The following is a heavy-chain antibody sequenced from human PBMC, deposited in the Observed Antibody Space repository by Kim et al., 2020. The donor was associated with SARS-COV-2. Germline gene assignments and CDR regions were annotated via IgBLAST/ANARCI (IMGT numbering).Heavy chain of an antibody. Sequence: GGSLRLSCAATGFTFSYYWMHWVRQTPGEGLVWVARISSDGSSITYADSMRGRFIAYRDNPRNTVYLQMVSLRVDDTAVYYCARDRAGGTPFDIWGQGALATVSS. J-gene: IGHJ4*02. CDR1: GFTFSYYW. CDR3: ARDRAGGTPFDI. V-gene: IGHV3-74*01. CDR2: ISSDGSSI. D-gene: IGHD6-13*01.